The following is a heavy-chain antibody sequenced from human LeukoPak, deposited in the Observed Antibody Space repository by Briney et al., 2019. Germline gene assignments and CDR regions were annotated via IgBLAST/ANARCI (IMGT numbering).Heavy chain of an antibody. Sequence: GGSRRLSCVASGSTFSSYSMTWVRQAPGKGLEWVSAISGGGENTYYADSVKGRFTISRDNSKNTLYLQMHSLRAEDTAVYYCARRIAARPWSPPFDYWGQGTLVTVSS. CDR3: ARRIAARPWSPPFDY. CDR1: GSTFSSYS. CDR2: ISGGGENT. J-gene: IGHJ4*02. V-gene: IGHV3-23*01. D-gene: IGHD6-6*01.